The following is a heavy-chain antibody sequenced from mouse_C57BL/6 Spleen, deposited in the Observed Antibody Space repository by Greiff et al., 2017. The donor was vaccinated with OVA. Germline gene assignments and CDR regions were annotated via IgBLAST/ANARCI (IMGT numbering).Heavy chain of an antibody. J-gene: IGHJ2*01. D-gene: IGHD2-4*01. CDR1: GYTFTSYW. V-gene: IGHV1-69*01. Sequence: VQLQQSGAELVMPGASVKLSCKASGYTFTSYWMHWVKQRPGQGLEWIGEIDPSDSYTNYNQKFKGKSTLTVDKSSSTAYMQLSSLTSEDSAVYYCARGIYYDYFDYWGQGTTLTVSS. CDR2: IDPSDSYT. CDR3: ARGIYYDYFDY.